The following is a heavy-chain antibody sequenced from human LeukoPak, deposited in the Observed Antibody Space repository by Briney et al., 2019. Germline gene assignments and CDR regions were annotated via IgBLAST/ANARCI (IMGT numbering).Heavy chain of an antibody. CDR2: IYSGGST. D-gene: IGHD3-10*01. CDR1: GFTVSSNY. CDR3: ARDLEYYYGSGDY. Sequence: PGGSLRLSCAASGFTVSSNYMSWVRQAPGKGLEWVSVIYSGGSTYYADSVKGRFTISRDNSKNTLYLQMNSLRAEDTAVYYCARDLEYYYGSGDYWGQGTLVTVSS. J-gene: IGHJ4*02. V-gene: IGHV3-66*01.